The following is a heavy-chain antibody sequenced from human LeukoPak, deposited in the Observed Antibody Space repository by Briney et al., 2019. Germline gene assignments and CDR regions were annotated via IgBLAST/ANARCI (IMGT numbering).Heavy chain of an antibody. CDR1: GFTFSSYW. CDR3: ARTSSSWTLADY. D-gene: IGHD6-13*01. V-gene: IGHV3-7*01. J-gene: IGHJ4*02. CDR2: IKQDGSGK. Sequence: GGSLRLSCAASGFTFSSYWMSWVRQAPGKGLEWVANIKQDGSGKYYVDSVKGRFTISRDNAKNSLFLQMNSLRAEDTAVYYCARTSSSWTLADYWGQGTLVTVSS.